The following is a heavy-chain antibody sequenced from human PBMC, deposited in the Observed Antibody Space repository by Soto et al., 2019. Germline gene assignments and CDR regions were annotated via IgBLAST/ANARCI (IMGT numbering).Heavy chain of an antibody. J-gene: IGHJ3*02. CDR3: ARRIVRGGFDI. Sequence: QVQLQEAGPGLVRPSQTLSLTCTVAGGSMSENDYYWSWLRQSPGQGLQWIGYIYDTWTTSYIPSLKSRVTMSADTSRNQFSLKLTSVTAADTALYFCARRIVRGGFDIWGQGTLVTVSS. CDR1: GGSMSENDYY. CDR2: IYDTWTT. V-gene: IGHV4-30-4*01. D-gene: IGHD3-10*02.